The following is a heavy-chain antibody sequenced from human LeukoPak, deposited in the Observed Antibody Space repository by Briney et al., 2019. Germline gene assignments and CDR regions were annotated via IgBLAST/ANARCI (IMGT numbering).Heavy chain of an antibody. Sequence: AGGSLRLSCAASGFTFNTYAMNWVRQAPGKGLEWVSSISSSTYIYYADSLKGRITISRDNARNSLYLQLNSLRGEDTAVYYCAREVGGYGFPWGQGTLVTVSS. V-gene: IGHV3-21*01. CDR2: ISSSTYI. J-gene: IGHJ5*02. CDR1: GFTFNTYA. D-gene: IGHD5-12*01. CDR3: AREVGGYGFP.